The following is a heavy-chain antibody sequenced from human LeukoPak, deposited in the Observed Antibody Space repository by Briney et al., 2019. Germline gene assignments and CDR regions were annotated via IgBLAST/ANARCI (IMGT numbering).Heavy chain of an antibody. J-gene: IGHJ4*02. V-gene: IGHV3-48*03. Sequence: GGSLRLSCAASGFTFSDYEMNWVRQAPEKGLEWVSYISAGAGVIFYADSVKGRFSITRDNAKNSLFLQMNSLRAEDTAVYYRARDRTTDTLTGYKQELDYWGRGTLVTVSS. D-gene: IGHD3-9*01. CDR1: GFTFSDYE. CDR2: ISAGAGVI. CDR3: ARDRTTDTLTGYKQELDY.